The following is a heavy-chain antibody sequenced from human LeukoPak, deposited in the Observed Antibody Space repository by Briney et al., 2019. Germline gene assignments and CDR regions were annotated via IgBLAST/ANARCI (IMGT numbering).Heavy chain of an antibody. V-gene: IGHV4-4*07. CDR1: GFTSSSYY. CDR2: IYSSGST. D-gene: IGHD2-2*01. CDR3: ARGGLACSSTSCYGGIGFDP. Sequence: SETLSFTGSGSGFTSSSYYWSWIRQAPGKGLEWIGRIYSSGSTNYNPSLRSRVITTVNSSNNDFLQQLSHVSAADTAVYYCARGGLACSSTSCYGGIGFDPWGQRTLVTVST. J-gene: IGHJ5*02.